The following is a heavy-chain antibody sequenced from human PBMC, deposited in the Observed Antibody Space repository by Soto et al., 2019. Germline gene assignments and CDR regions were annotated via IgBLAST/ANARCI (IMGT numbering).Heavy chain of an antibody. CDR2: IYYSGST. CDR3: ARKYCSSTSCYYYFDY. D-gene: IGHD2-2*01. Sequence: PSETLSLTCTVSGGSISSYYWSWIRQPPGKGLEWIGYIYYSGSTNYNPSLKSRVTISVDTSKNQFSLKLSSVTAADTAVYYCARKYCSSTSCYYYFDYWGQGTLVTVSS. CDR1: GGSISSYY. V-gene: IGHV4-59*01. J-gene: IGHJ4*02.